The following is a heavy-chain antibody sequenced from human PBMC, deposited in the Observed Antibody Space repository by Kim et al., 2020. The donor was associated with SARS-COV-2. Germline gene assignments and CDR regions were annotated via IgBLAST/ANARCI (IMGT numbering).Heavy chain of an antibody. CDR3: ARESIAAALGWFDP. CDR2: INHSGST. D-gene: IGHD6-13*01. Sequence: SETLSLTCAVYGGSFSGYYWSWIRQPPGKGLEWIGEINHSGSTNYNPSLKSRVTISVDTSKNQFSLKLSSVTAADTAVYYCARESIAAALGWFDPWGQGTLVTVSS. J-gene: IGHJ5*02. CDR1: GGSFSGYY. V-gene: IGHV4-34*01.